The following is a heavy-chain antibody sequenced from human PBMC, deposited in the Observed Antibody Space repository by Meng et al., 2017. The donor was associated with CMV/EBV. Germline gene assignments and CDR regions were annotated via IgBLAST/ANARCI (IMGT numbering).Heavy chain of an antibody. V-gene: IGHV1-2*02. J-gene: IGHJ4*02. CDR1: GYTFTGYY. Sequence: ASVKVSCKASGYTFTGYYMHWVRQAPGQGLEWMGWINPNSGGTNYAQKFQGRVTMTRDTSISTAYMELSSVTAADTAVYYCARVLSLVAAAGPYYFDYWGQGTLVTVSS. CDR3: ARVLSLVAAAGPYYFDY. D-gene: IGHD6-13*01. CDR2: INPNSGGT.